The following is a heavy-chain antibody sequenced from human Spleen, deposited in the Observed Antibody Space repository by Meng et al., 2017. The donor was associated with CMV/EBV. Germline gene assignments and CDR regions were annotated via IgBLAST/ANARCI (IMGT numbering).Heavy chain of an antibody. CDR2: IGECTTCI. CDR3: VRELQPYYYSGMDV. Sequence: GGSLRLSCAASGFTFATNAMTWVRQAPGMGLERVSNIGECTTCIYCADSVKGRLTISRDNSKNTLSLQMSSLRAEDTAVYYCVRELQPYYYSGMDVWGQGTTVTVSS. J-gene: IGHJ6*02. D-gene: IGHD1-1*01. CDR1: GFTFATNA. V-gene: IGHV3-23*01.